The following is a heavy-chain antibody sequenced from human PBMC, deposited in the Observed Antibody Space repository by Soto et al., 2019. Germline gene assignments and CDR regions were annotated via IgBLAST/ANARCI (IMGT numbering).Heavy chain of an antibody. CDR2: IYWDADK. CDR1: GFSLTTSGVG. Sequence: QITLNESGPTPVKPRQNLTLTRTFSGFSLTTSGVGVGWIRQSQAKAPQWLALIYWDADKRYSPSLKRRLTIAKETTKNLVVLTRPDFDPADTATYYCAHRVLRTVFGFVTTTAIYFAFWGQGAPVAGSS. J-gene: IGHJ4*02. D-gene: IGHD3-3*01. V-gene: IGHV2-5*02. CDR3: AHRVLRTVFGFVTTTAIYFAF.